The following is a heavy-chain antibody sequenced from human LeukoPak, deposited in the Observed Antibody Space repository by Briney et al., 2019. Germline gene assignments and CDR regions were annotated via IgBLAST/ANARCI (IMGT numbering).Heavy chain of an antibody. CDR3: AKGSRIIVGSTGIDY. Sequence: GGSLRLSCAASGFTFSSYAMSWVRQAPGKGLEWVSAISDSGGSTYSADSVKGRFTISRDNSKNTLYLQMNSLRAEDTAIYYCAKGSRIIVGSTGIDYWGQGTLVTVSS. D-gene: IGHD1-26*01. V-gene: IGHV3-23*01. J-gene: IGHJ4*02. CDR2: ISDSGGST. CDR1: GFTFSSYA.